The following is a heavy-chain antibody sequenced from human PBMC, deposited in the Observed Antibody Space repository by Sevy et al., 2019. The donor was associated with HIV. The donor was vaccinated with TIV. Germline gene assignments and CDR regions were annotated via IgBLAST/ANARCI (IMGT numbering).Heavy chain of an antibody. CDR2: IYTTDSGA. V-gene: IGHV5-51*01. D-gene: IGHD6-19*01. CDR3: ARRGASGGWYHCDY. CDR1: GYSFSSSW. Sequence: GESLKISCTASGYSFSSSWIGWVRQMPGKGLEWMGIIYTTDSGARYSPSFEGQVTISVDKSISTAYLQWSSLKASDTAMYYCARRGASGGWYHCDYWGQGTLVTVSS. J-gene: IGHJ4*02.